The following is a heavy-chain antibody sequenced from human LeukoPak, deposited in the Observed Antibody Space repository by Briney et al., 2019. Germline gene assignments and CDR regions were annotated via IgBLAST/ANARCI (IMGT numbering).Heavy chain of an antibody. J-gene: IGHJ4*02. V-gene: IGHV3-30*04. CDR1: GFTFSSYV. CDR3: ARDLGSSWYRSNALFDY. CDR2: ISYDGSNE. Sequence: QSGGSLRLSCAASGFTFSSYVMHWVRQAPGKGLEWVAIISYDGSNEYYADSVKGRFTISRDNAKNSLYLQMNSLRAEDTAVYYCARDLGSSWYRSNALFDYWGQGTLVTVSS. D-gene: IGHD6-13*01.